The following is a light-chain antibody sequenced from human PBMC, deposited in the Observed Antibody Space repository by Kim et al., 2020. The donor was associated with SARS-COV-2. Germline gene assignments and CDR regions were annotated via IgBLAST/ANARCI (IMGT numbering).Light chain of an antibody. CDR1: SSSIGAGYD. Sequence: QRVTISCTGSSSSIGAGYDVHWYQHLPGTVPKLLIFGNTNRPSGVPDRFSGSKSGTSASLAITGLQAEDEADYYCQSYDTSLTGFVFGTGTKVTVL. CDR3: QSYDTSLTGFV. CDR2: GNT. J-gene: IGLJ1*01. V-gene: IGLV1-40*01.